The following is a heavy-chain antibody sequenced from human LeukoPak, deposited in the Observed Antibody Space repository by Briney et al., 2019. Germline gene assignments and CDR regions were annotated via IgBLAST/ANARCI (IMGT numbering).Heavy chain of an antibody. D-gene: IGHD3-16*01. CDR2: ISGGGGST. CDR3: AKGYYDYVWGSYYFDY. CDR1: GFTFSCYA. V-gene: IGHV3-23*01. J-gene: IGHJ4*02. Sequence: SCAASGFTFSCYAMSWVRQAPGKGLEGVSAISGGGGSTYYADSVKGGFTISRDNSRDGLYLEMNSLRAEDTAVYYCAKGYYDYVWGSYYFDYWGQGTLVTVSS.